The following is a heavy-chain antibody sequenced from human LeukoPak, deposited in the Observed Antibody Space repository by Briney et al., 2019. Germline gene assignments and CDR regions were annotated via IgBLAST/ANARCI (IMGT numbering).Heavy chain of an antibody. V-gene: IGHV4-38-2*02. CDR3: ARDRPLLGAWSWFDP. Sequence: PSETLSLTCTVSGASISSYYWSWIRQPPGKGLEWIGTIYHSGSIYYNPSLKSRVTISVDTSKNQFSLKLSSVTAADTAVYYCARDRPLLGAWSWFDPWGQGTLVTVSS. CDR1: GASISSYY. D-gene: IGHD3-3*01. J-gene: IGHJ5*02. CDR2: IYHSGSI.